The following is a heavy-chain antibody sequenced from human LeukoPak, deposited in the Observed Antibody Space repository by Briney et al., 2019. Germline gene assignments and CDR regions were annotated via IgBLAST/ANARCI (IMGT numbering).Heavy chain of an antibody. CDR3: ARDGQWYYYDSSGYSPDDY. V-gene: IGHV1-46*01. J-gene: IGHJ4*02. CDR1: GYTFTSYY. CDR2: INPSGGST. D-gene: IGHD3-22*01. Sequence: ASVKVSCKASGYTFTSYYMHWVRQAPGQGLEWMGIINPSGGSTSYAQKFQGRVTMTRDTSTSTVYMELSSLRSEDTAVYYCARDGQWYYYDSSGYSPDDYWGQGTLVTVSS.